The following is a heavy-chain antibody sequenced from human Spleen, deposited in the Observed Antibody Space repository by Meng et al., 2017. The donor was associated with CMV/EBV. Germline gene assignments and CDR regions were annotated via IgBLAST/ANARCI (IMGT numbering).Heavy chain of an antibody. CDR3: TRDVPRLYDAFDI. Sequence: GESLKISCTTSGFTFGDYDMSWVRQAPGKGLEWVGFIRRKAYGGTTEYAASVKGRFIISRDDSKGIANLQMNSLKPEDTAVYYCTRDVPRLYDAFDIWGQGTMVTVSS. J-gene: IGHJ3*02. V-gene: IGHV3-49*04. CDR1: GFTFGDYD. D-gene: IGHD3-16*02. CDR2: IRRKAYGGTT.